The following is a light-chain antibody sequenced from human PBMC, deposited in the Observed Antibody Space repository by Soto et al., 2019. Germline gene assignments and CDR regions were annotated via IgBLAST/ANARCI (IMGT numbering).Light chain of an antibody. CDR2: EVS. Sequence: QSVLTQPASVSGSPGQSITISCTGTSSDVGSYNLVSWYQQHRGKAPKLMIYEVSKRPSGVSNRFSGSKSGNTASLTISGLQAEDEADYYCCSYAGSSTPYVFGTGTKVTVL. CDR3: CSYAGSSTPYV. J-gene: IGLJ1*01. CDR1: SSDVGSYNL. V-gene: IGLV2-23*02.